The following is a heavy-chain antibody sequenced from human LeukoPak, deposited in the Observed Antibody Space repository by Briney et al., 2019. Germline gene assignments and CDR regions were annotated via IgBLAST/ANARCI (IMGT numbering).Heavy chain of an antibody. V-gene: IGHV1-2*06. D-gene: IGHD2-15*01. CDR1: GYTFTVYY. CDR2: INPNSGDT. J-gene: IGHJ5*02. CDR3: ARGYCSGGTCYLVGNWFDP. Sequence: ASVKVSCKASGYTFTVYYMYWVRQAPGQGLEWMGRINPNSGDTDYAQSFQGRVTMTRDTSISTAYMELTNLRSDDTAVYYCARGYCSGGTCYLVGNWFDPWGQGTLVTVSS.